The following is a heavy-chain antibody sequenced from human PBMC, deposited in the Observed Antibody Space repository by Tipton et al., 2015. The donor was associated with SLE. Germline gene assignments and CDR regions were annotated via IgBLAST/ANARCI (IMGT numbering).Heavy chain of an antibody. D-gene: IGHD5-18*01. J-gene: IGHJ4*02. Sequence: TLSLTCTVSGGSISSHYWSWIRQPPGKGLEWIGYIYYSGSTYYNPSLKSRVTISVYTSKNQFSLKLSSVTAADTAVYYCARGGYSYGDWDYWGQGTLVTVSS. CDR2: IYYSGST. V-gene: IGHV4-59*11. CDR1: GGSISSHY. CDR3: ARGGYSYGDWDY.